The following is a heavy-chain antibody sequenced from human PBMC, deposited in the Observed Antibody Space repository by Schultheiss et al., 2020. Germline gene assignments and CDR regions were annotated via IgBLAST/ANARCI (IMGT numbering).Heavy chain of an antibody. CDR3: ARGVSRHFDY. J-gene: IGHJ4*02. Sequence: SETLSLTCTVSGGSLTSYYWSWIRQPPGKGLEWIGYIYYSGSTYYNPSLKSRVTISVDTSKNQFSLKLSSVTAADTAVYYCARGVSRHFDYWGQGTLVTVSS. CDR1: GGSLTSYY. D-gene: IGHD3-3*01. V-gene: IGHV4-59*08. CDR2: IYYSGST.